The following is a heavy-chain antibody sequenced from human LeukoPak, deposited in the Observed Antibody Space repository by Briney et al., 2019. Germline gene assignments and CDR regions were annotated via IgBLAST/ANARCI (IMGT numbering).Heavy chain of an antibody. CDR3: ASSLRFLALTPHTPLYYLDL. D-gene: IGHD3-3*01. V-gene: IGHV4-4*09. J-gene: IGHJ6*03. CDR1: VGSISGYY. CDR2: IYISGIT. Sequence: SETLSLTCTVSVGSISGYYWSWIRQPPGKGREWIGYIYISGITNYNPSHNSQVTISVDTSKNHYSLKLLYVTAADPAVYYCASSLRFLALTPHTPLYYLDLWGKGTPVTVSS.